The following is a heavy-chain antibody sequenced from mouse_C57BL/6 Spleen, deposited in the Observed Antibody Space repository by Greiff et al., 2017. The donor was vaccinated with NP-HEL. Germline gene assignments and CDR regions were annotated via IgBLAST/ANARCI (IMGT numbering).Heavy chain of an antibody. Sequence: VQLQQPGAELVMPGASVKLSCKASGYTFTSYWMHWVKQRPGQGLEWIGEIDPSDSYTNYNQKFKGKSTLTVDKSSSTAYMQLSSLTSEDSAVYYCAKGEYGNYVGNWYFDVWGTGTTVTVSS. J-gene: IGHJ1*03. CDR2: IDPSDSYT. CDR3: AKGEYGNYVGNWYFDV. D-gene: IGHD2-1*01. V-gene: IGHV1-69*01. CDR1: GYTFTSYW.